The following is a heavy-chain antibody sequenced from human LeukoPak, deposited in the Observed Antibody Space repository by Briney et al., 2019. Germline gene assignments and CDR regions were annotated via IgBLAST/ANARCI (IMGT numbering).Heavy chain of an antibody. V-gene: IGHV3-74*01. Sequence: GGSLRLSCAASGFTFSTYWMYWVRQAPGKGPVWVSRINSDGSGTVYADPVKGRFTISRDNAKNSLYLQMNSLRAEDTAVYYCARGYSYVDCWGQGTLVIVSS. D-gene: IGHD5-18*01. CDR2: INSDGSGT. CDR1: GFTFSTYW. CDR3: ARGYSYVDC. J-gene: IGHJ4*02.